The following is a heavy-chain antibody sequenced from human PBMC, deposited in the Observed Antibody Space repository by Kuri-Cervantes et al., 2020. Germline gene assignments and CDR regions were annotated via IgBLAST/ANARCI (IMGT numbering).Heavy chain of an antibody. Sequence: GESLKISCKGSGYSFTSYWVGWVRQMPGKGLEWMAILHPSESDTQYSPSFQGQVTVSVDKSINTAYLQWSSLKASDTAMYYCARRHYSGSEPSDYWGQGTLVTVSS. CDR2: LHPSESDT. D-gene: IGHD3-10*01. CDR3: ARRHYSGSEPSDY. CDR1: GYSFTSYW. J-gene: IGHJ4*02. V-gene: IGHV5-51*01.